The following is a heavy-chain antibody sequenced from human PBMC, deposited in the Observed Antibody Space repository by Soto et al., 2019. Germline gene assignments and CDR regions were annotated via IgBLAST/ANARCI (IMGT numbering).Heavy chain of an antibody. V-gene: IGHV6-1*01. D-gene: IGHD3-10*01. CDR3: VRDRYSSSGRFDP. J-gene: IGHJ5*02. CDR2: TYYRSRFFS. Sequence: SQTLSLTCALSGDSVSSYSAAWNWIRQSPSGGLEWLGRTYYRSRFFSDYAESVKSRIIINPDTSKNQFSLQLKSVTPEDTAVYYCVRDRYSSSGRFDPWGQGTPVTVS. CDR1: GDSVSSYSAA.